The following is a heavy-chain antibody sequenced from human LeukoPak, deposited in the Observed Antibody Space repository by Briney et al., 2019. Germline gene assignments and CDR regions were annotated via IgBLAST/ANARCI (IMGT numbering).Heavy chain of an antibody. V-gene: IGHV1-69*13. D-gene: IGHD4-17*01. CDR3: ASATVTTFDYYYYMDV. CDR2: IIPIFGTA. CDR1: GGTFSSYA. J-gene: IGHJ6*03. Sequence: ASVKVSCKASGGTFSSYAISWVRRAPGQGLEWMGGIIPIFGTANYAQKFQGRVTITADESTSTAYMELSSLRSEDTAVYYCASATVTTFDYYYYMDVWGKGTTVTISS.